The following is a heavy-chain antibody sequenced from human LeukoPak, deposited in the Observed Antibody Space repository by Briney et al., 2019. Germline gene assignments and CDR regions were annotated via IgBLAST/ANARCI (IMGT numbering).Heavy chain of an antibody. J-gene: IGHJ5*02. CDR3: ARVLRFLEWSIDP. CDR1: GGSISSYY. Sequence: SETLSLTCTVTGGSISSYYWSWIRQPPGKGLEWIGYIYYSGSTNYNPSLKSRVTISVDTSKNQFSLKLSSVTAADTAVYYCARVLRFLEWSIDPWGQGTLVTVSS. D-gene: IGHD3-3*01. CDR2: IYYSGST. V-gene: IGHV4-59*01.